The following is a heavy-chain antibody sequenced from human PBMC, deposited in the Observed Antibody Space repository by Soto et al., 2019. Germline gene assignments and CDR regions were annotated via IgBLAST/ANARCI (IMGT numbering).Heavy chain of an antibody. CDR2: VTHSGST. D-gene: IGHD2-15*01. J-gene: IGHJ5*02. Sequence: PSETLSLTCAVHGGTLSGDDWGSLRWSRIRQPPGRGLEWICEVTHSGSTNYNPSLKSRLTMSVDTSRNQFSLNLKSVTAADTAVYYCERGSRSLSSWFGPWGQGTLVTVSS. CDR3: ERGSRSLSSWFGP. V-gene: IGHV4-34*01. CDR1: GGTLSGDD.